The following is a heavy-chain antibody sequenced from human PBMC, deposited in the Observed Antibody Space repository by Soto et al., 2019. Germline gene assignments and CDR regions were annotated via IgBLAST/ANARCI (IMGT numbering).Heavy chain of an antibody. CDR2: IIDSGGST. J-gene: IGHJ6*02. Sequence: EVHLLESGGALVQPGGSLRLSCAASGFTFSSCAMGWVRQAPGKGLEWVSDIIDSGGSTYYADAVKGRFTISRDNXXSTLYLQMNSLRAEATAVYYCGKGRSYYYYYGVDVWGQGTTVTVSS. CDR3: GKGRSYYYYYGVDV. V-gene: IGHV3-23*01. D-gene: IGHD1-26*01. CDR1: GFTFSSCA.